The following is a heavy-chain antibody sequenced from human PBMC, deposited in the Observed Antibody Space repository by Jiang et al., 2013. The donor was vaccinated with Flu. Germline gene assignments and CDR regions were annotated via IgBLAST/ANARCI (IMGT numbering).Heavy chain of an antibody. CDR3: ARTGSGSYFSNYFDY. J-gene: IGHJ4*02. Sequence: SVSSNSAAWSWIRQSPSRGLEWLGRTYYRSKWYNDYAVSVKSRITINADTSKNQFSLRLNSVTPEDTAVYFCARTGSGSYFSNYFDYWGQGTLVTVSS. CDR2: TYYRSKWYN. D-gene: IGHD3-10*01. V-gene: IGHV6-1*01. CDR1: SVSSNSAA.